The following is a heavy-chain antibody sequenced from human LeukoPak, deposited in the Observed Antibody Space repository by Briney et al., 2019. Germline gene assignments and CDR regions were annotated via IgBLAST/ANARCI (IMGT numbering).Heavy chain of an antibody. J-gene: IGHJ4*02. V-gene: IGHV3-11*01. CDR1: GFTFSDYY. Sequence: GGSLRLSCAASGFTFSDYYMSWIRQAPGKGLEWVSYISSSGSTIYYADSVKGRFTISRDNAKNSLYLQMNSLRAEDTAVYYCARSQCSSTSCYALLRYWGQGTLVTVSS. CDR2: ISSSGSTI. D-gene: IGHD2-2*01. CDR3: ARSQCSSTSCYALLRY.